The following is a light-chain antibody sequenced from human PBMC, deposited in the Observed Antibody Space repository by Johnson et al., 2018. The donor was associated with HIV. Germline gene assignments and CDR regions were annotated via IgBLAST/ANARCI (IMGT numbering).Light chain of an antibody. CDR1: SSNVGSSF. J-gene: IGLJ1*01. CDR2: DND. CDR3: GTWDSYLTAGV. V-gene: IGLV1-51*01. Sequence: QFVLTQPPSVSAAPGQTVTISCSGSSSNVGSSFVSWYRQVPGTAPKLLIYDNDKRPSGISDRFSASKSGTSATLGITGLQTGDEADYYCGTWDSYLTAGVFGSGTKVTVL.